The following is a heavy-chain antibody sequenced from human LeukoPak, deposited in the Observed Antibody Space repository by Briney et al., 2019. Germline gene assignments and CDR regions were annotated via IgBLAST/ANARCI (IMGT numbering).Heavy chain of an antibody. Sequence: SETLSLTCAVSGGSISSNNWWTWVRPAPGKGLEWIGEIYHYGTTNYNPSLKGRVTISVDKSKNQFSLKFNSVTAADTAVYYCARGPSLGSHLDYWGQGTLVTVSS. CDR3: ARGPSLGSHLDY. CDR2: IYHYGTT. J-gene: IGHJ4*02. V-gene: IGHV4-4*02. CDR1: GGSISSNNW. D-gene: IGHD1-26*01.